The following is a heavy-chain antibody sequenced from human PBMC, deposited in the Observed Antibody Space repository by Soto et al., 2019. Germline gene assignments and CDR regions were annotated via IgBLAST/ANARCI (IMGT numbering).Heavy chain of an antibody. D-gene: IGHD5-12*01. V-gene: IGHV4-30-2*06. CDR2: ISHLENT. CDR3: VRGGGYDPFDY. Sequence: SDTLSLTCTVSCASISSGGFWCICIRQSPGKGLEWIGYISHLENTYFHPSFKSRLTMSIDRSRNQFSLNLSSVTAADRAVYYCVRGGGYDPFDYWGQGVLVTVSS. J-gene: IGHJ4*02. CDR1: CASISSGGFW.